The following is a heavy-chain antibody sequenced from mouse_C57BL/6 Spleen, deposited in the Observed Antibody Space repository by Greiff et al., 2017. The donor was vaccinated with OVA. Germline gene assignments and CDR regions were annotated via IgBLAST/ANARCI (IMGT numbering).Heavy chain of an antibody. CDR1: GFSLTSYG. CDR3: ARAHYSNPYAMDY. D-gene: IGHD2-5*01. CDR2: IWSGGST. Sequence: VQLQQSGPGLVQPSQSLSITCTVSGFSLTSYGVHWVRQSPGKGLEWLGVIWSGGSTDYNAAFISRLSISKDNSKSQVFFKMNSLQADDTAIYYCARAHYSNPYAMDYWGQGTSVTVSS. V-gene: IGHV2-2*01. J-gene: IGHJ4*01.